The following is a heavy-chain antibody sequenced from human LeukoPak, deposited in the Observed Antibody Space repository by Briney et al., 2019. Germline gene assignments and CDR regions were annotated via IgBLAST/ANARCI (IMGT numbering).Heavy chain of an antibody. CDR2: INPNSGGT. CDR1: GYTFTGYY. CDR3: ALLNYYDSGQTENY. V-gene: IGHV1-2*02. J-gene: IGHJ4*02. Sequence: ASVKVSCTASGYTFTGYYMHRVRQAPGQGLEWMGWINPNSGGTNYAQKFQGRVTMTRDTSISTAYMELSRLRSDDTAVYYCALLNYYDSGQTENYWGQGTLVTVSS. D-gene: IGHD3-22*01.